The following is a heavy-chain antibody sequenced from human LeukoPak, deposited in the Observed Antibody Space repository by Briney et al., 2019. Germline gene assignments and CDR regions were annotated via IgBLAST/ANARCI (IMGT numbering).Heavy chain of an antibody. CDR2: IDPSDSYT. V-gene: IGHV5-10-1*01. CDR1: GYSFTSYW. CDR3: ARHHGRALWWGY. Sequence: GESLKISCKGSGYSFTSYWISWVRQMPGKGLEWMGRIDPSDSYTNYSPSFQGHVTISAGKSISTAYLQWSSLKASDTAMYYCARHHGRALWWGYWGQGTLVTVSS. J-gene: IGHJ4*02. D-gene: IGHD2-8*02.